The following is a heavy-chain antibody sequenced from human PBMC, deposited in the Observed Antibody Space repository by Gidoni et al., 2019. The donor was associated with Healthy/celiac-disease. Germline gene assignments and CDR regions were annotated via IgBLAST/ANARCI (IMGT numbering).Heavy chain of an antibody. D-gene: IGHD6-13*01. V-gene: IGHV4-59*01. Sequence: QVQLQESGPGLVKPSETLSLTCTVSGGSISSYYWSWIRQPPGKGLEWSGYIYYSGSTNYNPSLKSRVTISVDTSKNQFSLKLSSVTAADTAVYYCARVVTGYSSSWYLPSRFNWFDPWGQGTLVTVSS. J-gene: IGHJ5*02. CDR3: ARVVTGYSSSWYLPSRFNWFDP. CDR2: IYYSGST. CDR1: GGSISSYY.